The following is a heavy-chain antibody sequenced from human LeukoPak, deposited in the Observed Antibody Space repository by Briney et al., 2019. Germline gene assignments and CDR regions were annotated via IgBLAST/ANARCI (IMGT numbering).Heavy chain of an antibody. CDR2: IYYSGST. Sequence: SETLSLTCTVSGGSISSSSYYWGWIRQPPGKGLEWIGSIYYSGSTNNNPSLKSRVTISVDTSKNQFSLKLSSVTAADTAVYYCARRVRSGSYYYYYYMDVWGKGTTVTISS. CDR1: GGSISSSSYY. J-gene: IGHJ6*03. V-gene: IGHV4-39*07. CDR3: ARRVRSGSYYYYYYMDV. D-gene: IGHD1-26*01.